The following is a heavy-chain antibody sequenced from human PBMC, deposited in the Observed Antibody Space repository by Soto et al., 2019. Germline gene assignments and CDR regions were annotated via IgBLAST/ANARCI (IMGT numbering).Heavy chain of an antibody. Sequence: GGSLRLSCAASGFTFSSYSMNWVRQAPGKGLEWVSYISSSSSTIYYADSVKGRFTISRDNAKNSLYLQMNSLRDEDTAVYYCARKNTYYYDSSGRMDVWGQGTTVTVSS. CDR1: GFTFSSYS. CDR2: ISSSSSTI. D-gene: IGHD3-22*01. J-gene: IGHJ6*02. V-gene: IGHV3-48*02. CDR3: ARKNTYYYDSSGRMDV.